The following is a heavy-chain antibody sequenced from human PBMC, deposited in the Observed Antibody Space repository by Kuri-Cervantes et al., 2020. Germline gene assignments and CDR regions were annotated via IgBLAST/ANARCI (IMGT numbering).Heavy chain of an antibody. D-gene: IGHD6-13*01. CDR1: GGSISSGDYY. CDR3: ARARIAAAGTWDY. CDR2: MYYSGST. J-gene: IGHJ4*02. Sequence: SETLSLTCTVSGGSISSGDYYWSWIRQPPGKGLEWIGYMYYSGSTYYNPSLKSRVTISVDTSKNQFSLKLSSVTAADTAVYYCARARIAAAGTWDYWGQGTLVTVSS. V-gene: IGHV4-30-4*01.